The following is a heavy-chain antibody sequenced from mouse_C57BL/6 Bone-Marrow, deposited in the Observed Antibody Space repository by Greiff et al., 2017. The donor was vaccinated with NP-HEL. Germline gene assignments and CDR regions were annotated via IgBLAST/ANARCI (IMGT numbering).Heavy chain of an antibody. CDR1: GFSLTSYG. Sequence: QVQLQQSGPGLVQPSQSLSITCTVSGFSLTSYGVHWVRQSPGKGLEWLGVIWSGGSTDYNAAFISRLSISKDNSKSQVFFKMNSLQADDTAIYYCARTSITTVVPYFDYWGQGTTLTVSS. CDR3: ARTSITTVVPYFDY. CDR2: IWSGGST. V-gene: IGHV2-2*01. J-gene: IGHJ2*01. D-gene: IGHD1-1*01.